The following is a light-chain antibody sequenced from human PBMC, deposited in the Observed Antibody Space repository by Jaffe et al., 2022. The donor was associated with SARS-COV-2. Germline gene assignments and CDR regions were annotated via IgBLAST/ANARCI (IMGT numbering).Light chain of an antibody. CDR2: EVS. CDR3: SSYAGSNIYV. V-gene: IGLV2-8*01. CDR1: SSDVGGYNY. Sequence: QSALTQPPSASGSPGQSVTISCTGTSSDVGGYNYVSWYQQHPGKAPKLMIYEVSKRPSGVPDRFSGSKSGNTASLTVSGLQAEDEADYFCSSYAGSNIYVFATGTKVTVL. J-gene: IGLJ1*01.